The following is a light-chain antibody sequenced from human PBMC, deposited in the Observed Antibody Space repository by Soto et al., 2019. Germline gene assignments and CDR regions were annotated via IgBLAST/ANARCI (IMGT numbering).Light chain of an antibody. CDR3: QQYGSSPQT. V-gene: IGKV3-20*01. CDR1: QSVSSNY. J-gene: IGKJ1*01. Sequence: THSPGTLSLSPGERATLSCRASQSVSSNYLAWYQQKPGQAPRLLIYGASTRATGIPDRFSGSGSGTDFTLTISRLEPEDFAVYYCQQYGSSPQTFGQGTKVDI. CDR2: GAS.